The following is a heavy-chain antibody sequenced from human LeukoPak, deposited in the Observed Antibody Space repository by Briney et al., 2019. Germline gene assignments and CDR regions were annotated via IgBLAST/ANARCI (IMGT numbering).Heavy chain of an antibody. CDR2: INHSGST. Sequence: SETLSLTCAVYGGSFSGYYWSWIRQPPGKGLEWIGEINHSGSTNYNPSLKSRVTMSVDTSRNQFSLKLSSVTAADTAVYYCARDGEGSYYYGMDVWGQGTTVTVSS. J-gene: IGHJ6*02. CDR3: ARDGEGSYYYGMDV. V-gene: IGHV4-34*01. CDR1: GGSFSGYY. D-gene: IGHD2-21*01.